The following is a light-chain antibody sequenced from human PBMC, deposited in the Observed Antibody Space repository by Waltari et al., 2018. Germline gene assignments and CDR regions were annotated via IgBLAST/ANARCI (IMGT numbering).Light chain of an antibody. CDR1: SSDVGGYNY. J-gene: IGLJ2*01. Sequence: QSALTQPASVSGSPGQSITISCTGTSSDVGGYNYVSWYPQHPGKSPKPMIYEVSNRPLGVSNRFSGSTSGNTASLTISGLQAEDEADYYCSSYTSSSTLEGVVFGGGTKLTVL. CDR2: EVS. CDR3: SSYTSSSTLEGVV. V-gene: IGLV2-14*01.